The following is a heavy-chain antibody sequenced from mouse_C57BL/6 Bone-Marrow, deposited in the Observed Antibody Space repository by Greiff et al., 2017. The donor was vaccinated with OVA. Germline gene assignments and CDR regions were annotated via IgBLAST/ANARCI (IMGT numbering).Heavy chain of an antibody. Sequence: QVQLQQPGAELVKPGASVKLSCKASGYTFTSYWMQWVKQRPGQGLEWIGEIDPSDSYTNYNQKFKGKATLTVDTSSSTAYMQLSSLKSEDSAVYYCARRLPWFAYWGQGTLVTVSA. CDR2: IDPSDSYT. J-gene: IGHJ3*01. CDR1: GYTFTSYW. CDR3: ARRLPWFAY. V-gene: IGHV1-50*01.